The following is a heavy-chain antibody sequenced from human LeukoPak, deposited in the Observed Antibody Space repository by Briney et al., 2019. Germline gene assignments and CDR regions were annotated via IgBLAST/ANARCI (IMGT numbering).Heavy chain of an antibody. J-gene: IGHJ5*02. D-gene: IGHD4-17*01. CDR1: GFTFSSYG. CDR2: IWYDGSNK. V-gene: IGHV3-33*01. Sequence: GGSLRLSCAASGFTFSSYGMHWVRQAPGKGLEWVAVIWYDGSNKYYADSVKGRFTISRDNSKSTLYLQMNSLRAEDTAVYYCARDQGTTGLKWFDPWGQGTLVTVSS. CDR3: ARDQGTTGLKWFDP.